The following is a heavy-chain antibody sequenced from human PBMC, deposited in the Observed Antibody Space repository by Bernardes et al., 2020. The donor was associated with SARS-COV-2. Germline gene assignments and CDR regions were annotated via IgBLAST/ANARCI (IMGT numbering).Heavy chain of an antibody. J-gene: IGHJ6*02. CDR3: ARKTGHDYGMDV. D-gene: IGHD3-10*01. CDR1: GFTLSSYW. V-gene: IGHV3-74*01. CDR2: INSDGSNR. Sequence: VGSLILSCAASGFTLSSYWMHWVRQAPGEGLVWVSRINSDGSNRIYADSVKGRFTISSDTSKNTLYLQMDSLRVEDTAVYYCARKTGHDYGMDVWGQGTTVAVA.